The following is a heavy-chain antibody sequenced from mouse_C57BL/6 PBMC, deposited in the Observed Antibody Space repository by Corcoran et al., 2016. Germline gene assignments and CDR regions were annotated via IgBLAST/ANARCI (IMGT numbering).Heavy chain of an antibody. J-gene: IGHJ3*01. CDR2: INTYSGVP. CDR3: ARRTMITEAWFAY. V-gene: IGHV9-3*01. Sequence: QIQLVQSGPELKKPGETVKISCKASGYTFTTYGMSWVKQAPGKGLKWMGWINTYSGVPTYADDFKGRFAFSLETSASTAYLQINNLKNEDTATYFCARRTMITEAWFAYWGQGTLVTVSA. CDR1: GYTFTTYG. D-gene: IGHD2-4*01.